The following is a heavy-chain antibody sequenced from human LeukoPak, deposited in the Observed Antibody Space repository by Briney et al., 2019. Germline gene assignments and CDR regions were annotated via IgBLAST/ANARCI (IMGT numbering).Heavy chain of an antibody. V-gene: IGHV1-24*01. D-gene: IGHD3-3*01. Sequence: ASVKVSCKVSGYTLTELSMHWVQQAPGKGLEWMGGFDPEDGETIYAQKFQGRVTMTEDTSTDTAYMELSSLRSEDTAVYYCATFQYYDFWSDPNYGMDVWGQGTTVTVSS. CDR2: FDPEDGET. J-gene: IGHJ6*02. CDR1: GYTLTELS. CDR3: ATFQYYDFWSDPNYGMDV.